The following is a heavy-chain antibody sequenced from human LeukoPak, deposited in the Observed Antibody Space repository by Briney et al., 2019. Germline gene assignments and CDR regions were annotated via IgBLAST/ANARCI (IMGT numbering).Heavy chain of an antibody. CDR1: GGSLSSYY. D-gene: IGHD5-24*01. CDR2: IYYSGST. J-gene: IGHJ3*02. CDR3: ARERGDGYNEGAFDI. V-gene: IGHV4-59*01. Sequence: SETLSLTCTVSGGSLSSYYWSWIRQPPGKGLEWIGYIYYSGSTNYNPSLKSRVTISVDTSKNQFSLKLSSVTAADTAVYYCARERGDGYNEGAFDIWGQGTMVTVSS.